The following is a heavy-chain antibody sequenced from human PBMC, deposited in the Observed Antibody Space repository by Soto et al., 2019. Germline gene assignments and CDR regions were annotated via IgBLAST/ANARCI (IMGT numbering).Heavy chain of an antibody. CDR1: GFTFSTYW. CDR2: INGDGSST. J-gene: IGHJ4*02. D-gene: IGHD2-21*02. CDR3: ARVPTGGDAFSLDDH. Sequence: EVQLVESGGGLVQPGESLRLSCAASGFTFSTYWMHWVRQAPGKGLVWVSRINGDGSSTSYADSVKGRFTISRDNAKNTLDLQMNSRRAEDTAVYYCARVPTGGDAFSLDDHWGQGTLVTVSS. V-gene: IGHV3-74*01.